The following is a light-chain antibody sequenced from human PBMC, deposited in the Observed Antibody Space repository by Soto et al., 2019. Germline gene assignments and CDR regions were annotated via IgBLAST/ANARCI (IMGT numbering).Light chain of an antibody. Sequence: QLVLTQPASVSGSPGQSITISCTGTSSDVGGYNYVSWYQQHPGKAPKLMIYDVSNRPSGVSNRFSGSKSGNTASLTISGLQAEDEADYYCCSSTSSSPYVFGTGTKLTVL. CDR1: SSDVGGYNY. CDR3: CSSTSSSPYV. CDR2: DVS. J-gene: IGLJ1*01. V-gene: IGLV2-14*01.